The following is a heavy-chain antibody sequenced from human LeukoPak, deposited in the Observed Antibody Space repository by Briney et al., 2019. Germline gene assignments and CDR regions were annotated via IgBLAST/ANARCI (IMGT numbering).Heavy chain of an antibody. D-gene: IGHD3-22*01. CDR3: ARGGAPTYYYDSSGYYDFDY. V-gene: IGHV3-48*01. Sequence: GGSLRLSCAACGFTFSSYNMNWVRQAPGKGLEWVSYISSSSSTIYYADSVKGRFTISRDNAKNSLYLQMNSLRAEDTAVYYCARGGAPTYYYDSSGYYDFDYWGQGTLVTVSS. CDR1: GFTFSSYN. CDR2: ISSSSSTI. J-gene: IGHJ4*02.